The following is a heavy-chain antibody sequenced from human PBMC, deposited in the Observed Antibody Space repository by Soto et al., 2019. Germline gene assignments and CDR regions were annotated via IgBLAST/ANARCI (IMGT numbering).Heavy chain of an antibody. J-gene: IGHJ5*02. Sequence: ASVTVSCKDSGYTLTNYGMSWVRQAPEQGLEWMGWISAYNGNTKYAQKLQGRVTMTTDTSTSTAHMELRSLRSDDTAVYFCARDGRYYGSGRDWFDPWGQGTLVTVSS. CDR2: ISAYNGNT. CDR1: GYTLTNYG. D-gene: IGHD3-10*01. V-gene: IGHV1-18*01. CDR3: ARDGRYYGSGRDWFDP.